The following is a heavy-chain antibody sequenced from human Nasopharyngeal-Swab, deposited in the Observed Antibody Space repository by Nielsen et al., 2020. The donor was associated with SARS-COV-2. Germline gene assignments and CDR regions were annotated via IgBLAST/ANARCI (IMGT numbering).Heavy chain of an antibody. V-gene: IGHV1-46*01. CDR3: ASEPGGMAAPGKHFDP. J-gene: IGHJ5*02. CDR2: ITPSGGAT. Sequence: ASVKVSCKASGCTFSHYFMHWGRQAPGQGLEWMGVITPSGGATNYARKFRGRVTMTRDPSTSTVYLDLSSLKSEDTAVYFCASEPGGMAAPGKHFDPWGQGTLVTVSS. D-gene: IGHD6-13*01. CDR1: GCTFSHYF.